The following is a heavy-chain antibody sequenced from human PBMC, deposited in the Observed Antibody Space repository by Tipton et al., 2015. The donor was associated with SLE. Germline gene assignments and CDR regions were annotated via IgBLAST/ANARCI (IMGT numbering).Heavy chain of an antibody. CDR1: GGSISSHY. D-gene: IGHD3-10*01. J-gene: IGHJ4*02. V-gene: IGHV4-34*01. Sequence: TLSLTCTVSGGSISSHYWSWIRQPPGKGLEWIGEINHSGSTNYNPSLKSRVTISVDTSKNQFSLKLSSVTAADTAVYYCARRPGNYYGSGSYYNPPDYWGQGTLVTVSS. CDR3: ARRPGNYYGSGSYYNPPDY. CDR2: INHSGST.